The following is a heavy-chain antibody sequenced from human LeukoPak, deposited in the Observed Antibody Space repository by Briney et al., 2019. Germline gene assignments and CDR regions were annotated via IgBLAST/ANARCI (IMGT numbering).Heavy chain of an antibody. D-gene: IGHD3-10*01. CDR3: ASLGFGDRYYYYGMDV. Sequence: ASVKVSCKASGYTFTGYYMHWVRQAPGQGLEWMGWMNPNSGNTGYAQKFQGRVTMTRNTSISTAYMELSSLRSEDTAVYYCASLGFGDRYYYYGMDVWGQGTTVTVSS. CDR2: MNPNSGNT. CDR1: GYTFTGYY. J-gene: IGHJ6*02. V-gene: IGHV1-8*02.